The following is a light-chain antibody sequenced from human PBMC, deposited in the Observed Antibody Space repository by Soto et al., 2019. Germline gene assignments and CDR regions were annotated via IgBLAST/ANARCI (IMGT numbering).Light chain of an antibody. CDR3: QQRNTWDWT. Sequence: EIVLTQSPATLSLSLGDRATISCRASQSVSCSLAWYQQKPGQAPRLLIYDASTRATGIPARFSGSGSGTEFTLTISSLEPDDFAVYYCQQRNTWDWTFGQGTKVEIK. V-gene: IGKV3D-11*02. CDR2: DAS. J-gene: IGKJ1*01. CDR1: QSVSCS.